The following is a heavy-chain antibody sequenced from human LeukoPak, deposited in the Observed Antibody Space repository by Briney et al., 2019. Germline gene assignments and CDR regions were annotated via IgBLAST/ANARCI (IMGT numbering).Heavy chain of an antibody. Sequence: SETLSLTCTVSGGSISSSSYYWGWIRQPPGKGLEWIGSIYYSGSTYYNPSLKSRVTISVDTSKNQFSLKLSSVTAADTAVYYCAREVHSGYDHGPNTIKYGMDVWGKGTTVTVSS. J-gene: IGHJ6*04. CDR1: GGSISSSSYY. V-gene: IGHV4-39*02. D-gene: IGHD5-12*01. CDR3: AREVHSGYDHGPNTIKYGMDV. CDR2: IYYSGST.